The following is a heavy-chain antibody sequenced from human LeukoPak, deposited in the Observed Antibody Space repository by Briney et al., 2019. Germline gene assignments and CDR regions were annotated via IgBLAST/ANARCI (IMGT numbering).Heavy chain of an antibody. CDR3: ARLGLPRGFFYY. D-gene: IGHD2-21*02. CDR2: ISSSGSTI. Sequence: GGSLRLSCAASGFSFSNYEMNWVRQAPGKGLEWVSYISSSGSTIYYADSVKGRFTISRDNAKNSLYLQMNSLRAEDTAVYYCARLGLPRGFFYYWGQGTLVTVSS. CDR1: GFSFSNYE. J-gene: IGHJ4*02. V-gene: IGHV3-48*03.